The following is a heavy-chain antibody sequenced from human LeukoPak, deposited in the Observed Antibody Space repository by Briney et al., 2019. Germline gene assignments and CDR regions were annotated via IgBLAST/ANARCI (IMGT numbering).Heavy chain of an antibody. V-gene: IGHV4-39*07. CDR2: IYYSGST. J-gene: IGHJ4*02. Sequence: SETLSLTCTVSGGSISSSSYYWGWLRQPPGKGLEWIGSIYYSGSTYYNPSLKSRVTISVDTSKNQFSLKLSSVTAADTAVYYCAREPFAGKPFDYWGQGTLVTVSS. CDR3: AREPFAGKPFDY. CDR1: GGSISSSSYY. D-gene: IGHD6-13*01.